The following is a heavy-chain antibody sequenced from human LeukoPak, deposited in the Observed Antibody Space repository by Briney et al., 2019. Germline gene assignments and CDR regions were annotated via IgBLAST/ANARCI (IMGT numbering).Heavy chain of an antibody. CDR1: GFTFSSYG. Sequence: GGSLRLSCAASGFTFSSYGMSWVRQAPGKGLEWVSAINGSGGSTYYADSVKGRFTISRDNSKNTLYLQMNSLRAEDTAVYYCAKNSQSGPGKYFDYWGQGTLVTVSS. D-gene: IGHD3-10*01. CDR3: AKNSQSGPGKYFDY. J-gene: IGHJ4*02. V-gene: IGHV3-23*01. CDR2: INGSGGST.